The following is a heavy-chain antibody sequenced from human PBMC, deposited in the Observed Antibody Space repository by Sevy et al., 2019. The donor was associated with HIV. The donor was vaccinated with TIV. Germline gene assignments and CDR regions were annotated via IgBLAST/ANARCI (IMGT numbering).Heavy chain of an antibody. CDR1: GFTFSSYA. Sequence: GGSLRLSCSASGFTFSSYAMHWVRQAPGKGLEYVSAISSNGGSTYYADSVKGRFTISRDNSKNTLYLQMSSLRAEDTAVYYCSTAGSSNYYYYRMDVWGQGTTVTVSS. CDR3: STAGSSNYYYYRMDV. D-gene: IGHD2-21*02. V-gene: IGHV3-64D*06. CDR2: ISSNGGST. J-gene: IGHJ6*02.